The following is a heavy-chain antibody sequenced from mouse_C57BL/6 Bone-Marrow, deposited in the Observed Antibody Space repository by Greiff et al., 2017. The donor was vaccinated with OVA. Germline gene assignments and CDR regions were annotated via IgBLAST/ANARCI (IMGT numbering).Heavy chain of an antibody. CDR2: ILPGSGST. D-gene: IGHD1-1*01. CDR1: GYTFTGYW. J-gene: IGHJ1*03. CDR3: ARRSYYWYFDV. Sequence: QVQLQQPGAELMMPGASVKLSCKATGYTFTGYWIEWVKQRPGHGLEWIGEILPGSGSTNYNEKFKGTSTFTADTSSNTAYMQLSSLTTEDSAIYYCARRSYYWYFDVWGTGTTVTVSS. V-gene: IGHV1-9*01.